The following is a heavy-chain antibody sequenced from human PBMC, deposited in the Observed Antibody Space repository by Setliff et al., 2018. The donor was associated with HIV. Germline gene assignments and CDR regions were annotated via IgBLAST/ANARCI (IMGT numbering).Heavy chain of an antibody. D-gene: IGHD6-19*01. Sequence: PSETLSLTCSVSGVSVGSGDYYWHWIRQHPEKALEWIGYIFHSGDTYYNPSLKSRISMSVDTSKNQFSLELTSLTAADTAVYYCEVAGQWGQGTLVTVSS. CDR3: EVAGQ. J-gene: IGHJ4*02. CDR2: IFHSGDT. V-gene: IGHV4-31*03. CDR1: GVSVGSGDYY.